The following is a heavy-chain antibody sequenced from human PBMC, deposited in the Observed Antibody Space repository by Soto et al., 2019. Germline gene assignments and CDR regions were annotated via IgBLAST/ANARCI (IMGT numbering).Heavy chain of an antibody. CDR3: ARLPCADYGGIFDL. Sequence: SETLSLTCTVSGGSISSDYWSWIRQPPGKGLEWIGYIYYSGSTNYNPSLKSRVTISVDTSKNQFSLKLSSVTAADTAVYYCARLPCADYGGIFDLWGQGTLVTGS. D-gene: IGHD4-17*01. V-gene: IGHV4-59*01. CDR2: IYYSGST. J-gene: IGHJ5*02. CDR1: GGSISSDY.